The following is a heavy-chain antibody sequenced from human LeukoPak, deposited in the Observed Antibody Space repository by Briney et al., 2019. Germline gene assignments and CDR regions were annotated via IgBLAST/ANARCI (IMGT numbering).Heavy chain of an antibody. Sequence: GGSLRLSCAASGFTFSSYAMHWVRQAPGKGLEWVAVISYDGSNKYYADSVKGRFTISRDNAKNSLYLQMNSLRAEDTAVYYCARDQAPYYYDSRSSAFDIWGQGTMVTVSS. CDR3: ARDQAPYYYDSRSSAFDI. CDR2: ISYDGSNK. J-gene: IGHJ3*02. V-gene: IGHV3-30-3*01. CDR1: GFTFSSYA. D-gene: IGHD3-22*01.